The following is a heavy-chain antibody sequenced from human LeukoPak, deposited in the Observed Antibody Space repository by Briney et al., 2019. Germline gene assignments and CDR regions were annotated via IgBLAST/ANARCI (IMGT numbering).Heavy chain of an antibody. V-gene: IGHV3-30*04. CDR3: ARDDSMVRGVIMSFDY. J-gene: IGHJ4*02. CDR1: GFTFSSYA. D-gene: IGHD3-10*01. CDR2: ISYDGSNK. Sequence: GGSLRLSCAASGFTFSSYAMHRVRQAPGKGLEWVAVISYDGSNKYYADSVKGRFTISRDNSKNTLYLQMNSLRAEDTAVYYCARDDSMVRGVIMSFDYWGQGTLVTVSS.